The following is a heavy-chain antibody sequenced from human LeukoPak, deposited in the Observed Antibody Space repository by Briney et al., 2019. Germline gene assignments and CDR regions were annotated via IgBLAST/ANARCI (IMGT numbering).Heavy chain of an antibody. CDR1: GFTFSSYE. V-gene: IGHV3-48*03. Sequence: GGSLRLSCAASGFTFSSYEMNWVRQAPGKGLEWVSYISSSGSTIYYADSVKGRFTISRDNSKNTLYLQMNSLRAEDTAVYYCARDIALSSGWAPSDYWGQGTLVTVSS. CDR3: ARDIALSSGWAPSDY. CDR2: ISSSGSTI. J-gene: IGHJ4*02. D-gene: IGHD6-19*01.